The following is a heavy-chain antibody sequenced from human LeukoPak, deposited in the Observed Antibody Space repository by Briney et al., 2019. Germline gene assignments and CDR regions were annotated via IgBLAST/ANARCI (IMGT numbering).Heavy chain of an antibody. D-gene: IGHD3-16*01. CDR2: IKSKTDGGTT. Sequence: GGSLRLSCAASGFTFSDYYMSWVRQAPGKGLEWVGRIKSKTDGGTTDYAAPVKGRFTISRDDSKNTLYLQMNSLKTEDTAVYYCRGDDFDYWGQGTLVTVSS. CDR3: RGDDFDY. J-gene: IGHJ4*02. CDR1: GFTFSDYY. V-gene: IGHV3-15*01.